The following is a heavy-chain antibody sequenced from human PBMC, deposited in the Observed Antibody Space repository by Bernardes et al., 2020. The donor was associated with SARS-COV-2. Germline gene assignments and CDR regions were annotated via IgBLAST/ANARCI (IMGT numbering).Heavy chain of an antibody. CDR2: IYYSGST. CDR3: ARDVGMDV. CDR1: GVSISIYY. V-gene: IGHV4-59*01. Sequence: ETLSLTCTVSGVSISIYYWSWIRQPPGKGLEWIGYIYYSGSTSYNPSLKGRVTISVDTSKNQFSLRLTSVTAADTAVYYCARDVGMDVWGQGTTVTVSS. J-gene: IGHJ6*02.